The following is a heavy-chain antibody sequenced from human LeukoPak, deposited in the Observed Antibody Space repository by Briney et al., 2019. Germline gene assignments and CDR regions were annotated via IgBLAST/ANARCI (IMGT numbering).Heavy chain of an antibody. D-gene: IGHD2-15*01. J-gene: IGHJ6*02. CDR3: ARHNRIDCFYYYAMDV. CDR1: DYHFADYW. Sequence: GEALKISCKGSDYHFADYWIAWVRQEPNKGLEWMGVIYPGDSDIKYSPSFQGQVTISANKSISTAYLQWNSLKASDTAMYLCARHNRIDCFYYYAMDVWGQGTTVIVSS. CDR2: IYPGDSDI. V-gene: IGHV5-51*01.